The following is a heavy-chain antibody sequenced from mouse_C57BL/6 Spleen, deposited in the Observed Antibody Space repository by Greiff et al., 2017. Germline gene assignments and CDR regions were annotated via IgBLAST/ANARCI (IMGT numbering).Heavy chain of an antibody. CDR1: GFTFSDYG. V-gene: IGHV5-17*01. J-gene: IGHJ3*01. Sequence: EVKLMESGGGLVKPGGSLKLSCAASGFTFSDYGMHWVRQAPEKGLEWVAYISSGSSTLYYADTVKGRFTISRDNAKNTLFLQMTSLRSEDTAMYYCARPGYYGSSYWFAYWGQGTLVTVSA. D-gene: IGHD1-1*01. CDR3: ARPGYYGSSYWFAY. CDR2: ISSGSSTL.